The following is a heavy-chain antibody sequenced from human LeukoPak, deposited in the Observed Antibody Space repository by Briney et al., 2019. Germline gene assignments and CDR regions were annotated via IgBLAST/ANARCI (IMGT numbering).Heavy chain of an antibody. CDR3: AKDRVYSSGWSAFDP. D-gene: IGHD6-19*01. CDR2: ISGSGGAT. V-gene: IGHV3-23*01. Sequence: GGSLRLSCVASGFSFSSYAMSWVRQAPGKGLEWVSGISGSGGATYYTDSVKGRFTISRDKAKNTLYLQMNSLRAEDTAVYYCAKDRVYSSGWSAFDPWGQGTLVTVSS. J-gene: IGHJ5*02. CDR1: GFSFSSYA.